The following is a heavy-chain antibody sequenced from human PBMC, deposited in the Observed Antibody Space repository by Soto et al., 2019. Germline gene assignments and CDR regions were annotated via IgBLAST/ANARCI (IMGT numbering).Heavy chain of an antibody. CDR1: GGSISSRSYY. CDR3: ARQPYDSTGYYYGA. J-gene: IGHJ5*01. D-gene: IGHD3-22*01. V-gene: IGHV4-39*01. CDR2: MYSGGNT. Sequence: QLQLQESGPGLVKPSETLSRTCTVSGGSISSRSYYWGWVRQPPGKGLEWIGSMYSGGNTYYNPSLKSRVTVSVDTSKNHFSLKLTSVTAADAAMYFCARQPYDSTGYYYGAWGQGIVVPDSS.